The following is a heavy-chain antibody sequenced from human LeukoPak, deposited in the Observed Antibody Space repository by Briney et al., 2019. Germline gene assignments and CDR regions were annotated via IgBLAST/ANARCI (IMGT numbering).Heavy chain of an antibody. J-gene: IGHJ4*02. CDR1: GGSISSGGYY. D-gene: IGHD3-10*01. CDR2: IYTSGST. CDR3: ARGVIDRRLWFGELLYQYYFDY. Sequence: PSQTLSLTCTVSGGSISSGGYYWSWIRQPAGKGLEWIGRIYTSGSTNYNPSLKSRVTISVDTSKNQFSLKLSSVTAADTAVYYCARGVIDRRLWFGELLYQYYFDYWGQGTLVTVSS. V-gene: IGHV4-61*02.